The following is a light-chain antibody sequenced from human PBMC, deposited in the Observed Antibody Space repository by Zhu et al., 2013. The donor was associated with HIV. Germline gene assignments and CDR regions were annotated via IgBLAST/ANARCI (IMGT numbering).Light chain of an antibody. J-gene: IGLJ1*01. CDR3: HVWHTTTDHQAV. Sequence: SYELTQPPSVSVAPGETAKIACGGNNIGTKTVYWYQQKSGQAPILVMYDDDDRPSGIPDRFSGSNSGNTATLTISRVEAGDEADYYCHVWHTTTDHQAVFGAGTKVTVL. CDR2: DDD. V-gene: IGLV3-21*04. CDR1: NIGTKT.